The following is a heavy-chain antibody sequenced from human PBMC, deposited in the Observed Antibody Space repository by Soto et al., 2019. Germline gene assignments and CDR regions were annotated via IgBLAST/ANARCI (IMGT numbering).Heavy chain of an antibody. D-gene: IGHD3-10*01. CDR2: IWYDGSNK. CDR3: ARDRLDYYGSGSHSYGMDV. J-gene: IGHJ6*02. CDR1: GFTFSSYG. V-gene: IGHV3-33*01. Sequence: GGSLRLSCAASGFTFSSYGMHWVRQAPGKGLEWVAVIWYDGSNKYYADSVKGRFTISRDNSKNTLYLQMNSLRAEDTAVYYCARDRLDYYGSGSHSYGMDVWGQGTTVTVSS.